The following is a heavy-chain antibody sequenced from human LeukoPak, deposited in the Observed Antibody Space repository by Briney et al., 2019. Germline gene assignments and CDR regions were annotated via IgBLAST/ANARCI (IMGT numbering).Heavy chain of an antibody. CDR1: GFSFSDNY. J-gene: IGHJ4*02. V-gene: IGHV3-11*01. CDR3: ARDPDYGDPY. Sequence: GGSLRLSCGTSGFSFSDNYMSWFRLSPGKGLEWVSYITSSGSTIEYADSVKGRFTISRDNAESSLYLHMNDVRPEDTAVYYCARDPDYGDPYWGQGTLVTVSS. D-gene: IGHD4-17*01. CDR2: ITSSGSTI.